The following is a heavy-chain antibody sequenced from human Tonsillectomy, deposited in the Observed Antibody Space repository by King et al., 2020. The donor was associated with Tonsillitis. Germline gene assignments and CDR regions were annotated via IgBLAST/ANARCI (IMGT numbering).Heavy chain of an antibody. D-gene: IGHD3-22*01. CDR1: GFSLSTSGVG. CDR2: IYWDDDK. CDR3: AHRRSDSSGYYFRFDY. J-gene: IGHJ4*02. Sequence: TLKESGPTLVKPTQTLTLTCTFSGFSLSTSGVGVGWIRQPPGKALEWLALIYWDDDKRYSPSLKSRLTITKDTPKDQVVLTMTNMDPVDTATYYCAHRRSDSSGYYFRFDYWGQGTLVTVSS. V-gene: IGHV2-5*02.